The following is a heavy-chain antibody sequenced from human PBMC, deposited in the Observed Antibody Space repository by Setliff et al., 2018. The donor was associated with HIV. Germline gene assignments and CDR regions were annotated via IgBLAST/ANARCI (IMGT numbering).Heavy chain of an antibody. CDR3: ATVFYYDSESYSLDY. CDR1: GYTFTNYA. J-gene: IGHJ4*02. V-gene: IGHV1-3*01. Sequence: ASVKVSCKASGYTFTNYAMHWVRQAPGQRLEWMGWINAGNDNTTYSQKFQGRVTITANESTNIAHMELSSLRSADTAMYYCATVFYYDSESYSLDYWGQGMLVTVSS. CDR2: INAGNDNT. D-gene: IGHD3-10*01.